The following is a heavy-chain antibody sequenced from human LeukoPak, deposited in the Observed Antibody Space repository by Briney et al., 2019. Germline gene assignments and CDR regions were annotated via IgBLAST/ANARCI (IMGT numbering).Heavy chain of an antibody. J-gene: IGHJ4*02. CDR2: IHITGST. CDR1: GVSITSYY. V-gene: IGHV4-4*07. Sequence: SETLSLTCTVSGVSITSYYWSWIRQPAGKGLEWIGRIHITGSTNYNPSLKSQVTMSVDTSKNQFSLKLSSVTAADTAVYYCARGRYYFDSSDPAYFDYWGQGTLVTVSS. CDR3: ARGRYYFDSSDPAYFDY. D-gene: IGHD3-22*01.